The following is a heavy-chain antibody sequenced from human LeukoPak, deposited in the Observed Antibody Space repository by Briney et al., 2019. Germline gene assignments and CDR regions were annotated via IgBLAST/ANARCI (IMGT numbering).Heavy chain of an antibody. V-gene: IGHV3-23*01. CDR2: LSGSGGST. J-gene: IGHJ4*02. Sequence: GGSLRLSCAVSGITLSNYGMTWVRQAPGKGLEWVAGLSGSGGSTSYADSVKGRFTISRDNAKNTLNLQMNSLRAEDTAVYFCAKRGVVIRVILVGFHKEAYYFDSWGQGALVTVSS. CDR3: AKRGVVIRVILVGFHKEAYYFDS. D-gene: IGHD3-10*01. CDR1: GITLSNYG.